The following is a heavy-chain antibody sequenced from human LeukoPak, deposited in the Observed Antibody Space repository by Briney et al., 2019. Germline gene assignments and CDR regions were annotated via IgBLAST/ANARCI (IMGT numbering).Heavy chain of an antibody. CDR1: GGSISSYY. CDR2: IYYSGST. Sequence: PSETLSLTCTVSGGSISSYYWSWLRQPPGKGLEWIGYIYYSGSTNYNPSLKSRVTISVDTSKNQFSLKLSSVTAADTAVYYCARANRVSLYYFDYWGQGTLVTVSS. J-gene: IGHJ4*02. V-gene: IGHV4-59*01. CDR3: ARANRVSLYYFDY. D-gene: IGHD5/OR15-5a*01.